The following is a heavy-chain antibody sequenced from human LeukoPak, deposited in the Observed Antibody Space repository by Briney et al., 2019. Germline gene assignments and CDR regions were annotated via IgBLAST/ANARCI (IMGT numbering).Heavy chain of an antibody. V-gene: IGHV4-34*01. D-gene: IGHD3-22*01. J-gene: IGHJ4*02. Sequence: GSLRLSCAASGFTFSDYYMSWIRQPPGKGLEWIGEINHSGSTNYNPSLKSRVTISVDTSKNQFSLKLSSVTAADTAVYYCARLRTYYYDSSGYSWLDYWGQGTLVTVSS. CDR2: INHSGST. CDR1: GFTFSDYY. CDR3: ARLRTYYYDSSGYSWLDY.